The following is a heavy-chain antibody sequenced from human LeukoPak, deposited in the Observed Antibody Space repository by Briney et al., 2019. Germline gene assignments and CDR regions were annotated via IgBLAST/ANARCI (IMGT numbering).Heavy chain of an antibody. Sequence: SETLSLTCTVSGGSISSSSYYWGWIRQPPGKGLEWIGSIYYSGSTYYNPSLKSRVTLSVDTSKNQFSLKLTSVTAADTAVYYCARLKYDGGWYGPDYWGQGTLVTVSS. CDR2: IYYSGST. CDR1: GGSISSSSYY. V-gene: IGHV4-39*07. J-gene: IGHJ4*02. CDR3: ARLKYDGGWYGPDY. D-gene: IGHD6-19*01.